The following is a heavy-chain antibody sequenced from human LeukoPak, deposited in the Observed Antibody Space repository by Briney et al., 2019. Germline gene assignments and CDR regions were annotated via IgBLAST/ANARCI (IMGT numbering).Heavy chain of an antibody. CDR2: ISGSGGST. V-gene: IGHV3-23*01. CDR3: ARDLCWGCFDD. D-gene: IGHD3-10*02. CDR1: GFTFSSYA. J-gene: IGHJ4*02. Sequence: GGSLRLSCAASGFTFSSYAMSWVRQAPGKGLEWVSAISGSGGSTYYADSVKGRFTISRDNSRNTLYLQMNSLRVDDTAVYYCARDLCWGCFDDWGQGNLVTVSS.